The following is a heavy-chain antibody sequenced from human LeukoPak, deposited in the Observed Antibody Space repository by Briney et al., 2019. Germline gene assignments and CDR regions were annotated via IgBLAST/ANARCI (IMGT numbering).Heavy chain of an antibody. D-gene: IGHD6-13*01. CDR3: ARVSRSGSSWYWFDP. V-gene: IGHV3-21*01. CDR1: GFTFRSYS. Sequence: PGGSLRLSCAASGFTFRSYSMNWVRQAPGKGLEWVSSISGSSSYIYYADSVKGRFTISRDNAKNSLYLQMNSLRAEDTAVYYCARVSRSGSSWYWFDPWGQGTLVTVSS. J-gene: IGHJ5*02. CDR2: ISGSSSYI.